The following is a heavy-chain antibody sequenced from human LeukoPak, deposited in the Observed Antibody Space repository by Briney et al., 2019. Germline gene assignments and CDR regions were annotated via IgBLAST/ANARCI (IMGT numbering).Heavy chain of an antibody. CDR3: TRDSALLGVAFDL. D-gene: IGHD2-15*01. CDR1: GFPFNTYA. J-gene: IGHJ3*01. Sequence: GGSLRLSCSASGFPFNTYAIHWVRQAPGKGLEYVAGISSNGDNTDFADTAKGRFTISRDNSKSTLFLQMNSLRAEDTAVYFCTRDSALLGVAFDLWGQGTVVTVSS. V-gene: IGHV3-64D*06. CDR2: ISSNGDNT.